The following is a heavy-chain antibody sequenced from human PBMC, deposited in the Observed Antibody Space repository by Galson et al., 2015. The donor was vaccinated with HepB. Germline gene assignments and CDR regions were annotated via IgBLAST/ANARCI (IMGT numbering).Heavy chain of an antibody. Sequence: SLRLSCAASGFIFSSYAMTWVRQAPGKGLEWVSTISSLGDSTYYADCVKGRFTISRDNSNNALYLQMNSLRTEDTAVYYCAKSRVFGSGSLDYWGQGTLVTVSS. CDR3: AKSRVFGSGSLDY. D-gene: IGHD3-10*01. CDR1: GFIFSSYA. J-gene: IGHJ4*02. CDR2: ISSLGDST. V-gene: IGHV3-23*01.